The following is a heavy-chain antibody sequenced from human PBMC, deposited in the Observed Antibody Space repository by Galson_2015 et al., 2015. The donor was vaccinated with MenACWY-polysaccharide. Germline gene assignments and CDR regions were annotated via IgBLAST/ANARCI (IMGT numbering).Heavy chain of an antibody. CDR3: ARVLCCSGGIRYSDDYYYCIDD. D-gene: IGHD2-15*01. V-gene: IGHV3-33*01. Sequence: ALRLSCSAAGFTFSSNGMHWGRQAPGKGLVWGAVLWHDGSNQYYNDSVKSRFTISRDNSKNTLYLQMNSLRAEDTAVYYCARVLCCSGGIRYSDDYYYCIDDWGQGTTVTVSS. CDR2: LWHDGSNQ. J-gene: IGHJ6*02. CDR1: GFTFSSNG.